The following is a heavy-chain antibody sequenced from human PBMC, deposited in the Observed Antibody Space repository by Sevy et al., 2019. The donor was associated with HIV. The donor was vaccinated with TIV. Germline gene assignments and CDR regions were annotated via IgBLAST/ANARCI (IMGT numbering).Heavy chain of an antibody. V-gene: IGHV1-18*01. Sequence: ASVKVSCKASGYTFTSYGISWVRQAPGQGLEWMGWISAYNGNTNYAQKLQGRVTMTTDTSTSTAYMELRSLRSDDTAVYYCARDSGVVYCSSTSCDGMDVWGQGTTVTVSS. CDR3: ARDSGVVYCSSTSCDGMDV. CDR1: GYTFTSYG. J-gene: IGHJ6*02. CDR2: ISAYNGNT. D-gene: IGHD2-2*01.